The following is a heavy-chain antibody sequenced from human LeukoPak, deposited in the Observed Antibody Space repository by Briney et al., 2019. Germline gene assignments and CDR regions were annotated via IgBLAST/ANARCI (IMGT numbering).Heavy chain of an antibody. V-gene: IGHV3-66*01. Sequence: PGGSLRLSCAASGFTVSNNYMSWVRQAPGKGLEWVSVIYSGGSTYYADSVKGRFTISRDNSKNTLYLQVNSLRAEDTAVYYCARDNSTSAYYYGMDVWGQGTTVTVSS. J-gene: IGHJ6*02. CDR3: ARDNSTSAYYYGMDV. D-gene: IGHD6-6*01. CDR2: IYSGGST. CDR1: GFTVSNNY.